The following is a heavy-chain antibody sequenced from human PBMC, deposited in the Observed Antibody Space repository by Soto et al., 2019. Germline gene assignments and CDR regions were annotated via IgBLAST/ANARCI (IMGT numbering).Heavy chain of an antibody. Sequence: EVQLVESGGGLVQPGGSLRLSCAASGFTFSDHYMDWVRQAPGKGLEWVGRSRNKANSYTTEYAASVRGRFTISRDDSKNSLYLQTNSLKTEDTAVYYCARDLGSWGQGTLVTVSS. CDR1: GFTFSDHY. J-gene: IGHJ5*02. V-gene: IGHV3-72*01. CDR2: SRNKANSYTT. CDR3: ARDLGS.